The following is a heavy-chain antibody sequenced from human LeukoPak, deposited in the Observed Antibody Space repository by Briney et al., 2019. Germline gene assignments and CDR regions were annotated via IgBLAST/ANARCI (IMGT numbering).Heavy chain of an antibody. CDR3: ARDPLELRLTPFDY. D-gene: IGHD5-24*01. J-gene: IGHJ4*02. CDR2: ISSSSSYI. V-gene: IGHV3-21*01. Sequence: GGSLRLSCAASGFTFSSYSMNWVRQAPGKGLEWVSSISSSSSYIYYADSVKGRFTISRDNAKNSLYLQMNSLRAEDTAVYYCARDPLELRLTPFDYWGQGTLVTVSS. CDR1: GFTFSSYS.